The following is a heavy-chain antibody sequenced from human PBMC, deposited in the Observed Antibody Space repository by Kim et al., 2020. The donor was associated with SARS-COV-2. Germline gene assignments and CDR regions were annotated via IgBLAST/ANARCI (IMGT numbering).Heavy chain of an antibody. V-gene: IGHV3-11*06. D-gene: IGHD3-9*01. Sequence: GRFTISRDNAKNSLYLQMNRLRAEDTAVYYCAREGGLRYFDRSGIPCDTWGQGTLVTVSS. J-gene: IGHJ5*02. CDR3: AREGGLRYFDRSGIPCDT.